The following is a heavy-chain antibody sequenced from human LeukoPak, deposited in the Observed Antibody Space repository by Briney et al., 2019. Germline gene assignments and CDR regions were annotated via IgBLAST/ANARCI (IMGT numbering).Heavy chain of an antibody. CDR1: GFTFSSYW. CDR3: VRDSYSGSDTAPDY. Sequence: GGSLRLSCAASGFTFSSYWMSWVRQAPGKGLEWVANIKQDGSEKYYVDSVKGRFTISRDNAKNSVYLQMNSLRAGDTAMYYCVRDSYSGSDTAPDYWGQGTLVTISS. D-gene: IGHD5-12*01. V-gene: IGHV3-7*03. J-gene: IGHJ4*02. CDR2: IKQDGSEK.